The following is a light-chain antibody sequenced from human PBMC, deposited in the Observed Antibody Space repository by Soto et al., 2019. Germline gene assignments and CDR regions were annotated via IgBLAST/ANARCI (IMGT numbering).Light chain of an antibody. CDR3: TSLTTSTTMI. Sequence: QSALTQPASVSGSPGQSITISSTGTSSDIGAYNFVSWYQQHPGKAPKLMLYDVNIRPSGVSNRFSGSKSGNTASLTISGLQAEDEADYYCTSLTTSTTMIFGGGTKVTVL. CDR1: SSDIGAYNF. V-gene: IGLV2-14*03. J-gene: IGLJ2*01. CDR2: DVN.